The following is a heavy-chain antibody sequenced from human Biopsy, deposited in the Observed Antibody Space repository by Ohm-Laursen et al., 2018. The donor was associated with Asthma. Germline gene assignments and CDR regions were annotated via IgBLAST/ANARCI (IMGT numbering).Heavy chain of an antibody. Sequence: SDTLSLTCAVSGGSMTPTSHYWDWIRQAPGKGLEWTGYISYGGKTSYNPSLKNRVTISRDTSKNQFSLRLTSVTAADTAVYFCARRITIFGVVQKDHGMDAWGQGTTVIVSS. J-gene: IGHJ6*02. V-gene: IGHV4-39*01. CDR1: GGSMTPTSHY. D-gene: IGHD3-3*01. CDR3: ARRITIFGVVQKDHGMDA. CDR2: ISYGGKT.